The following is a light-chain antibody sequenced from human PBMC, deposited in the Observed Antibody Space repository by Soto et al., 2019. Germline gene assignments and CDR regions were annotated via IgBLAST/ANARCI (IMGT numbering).Light chain of an antibody. J-gene: IGKJ4*01. CDR2: DVS. CDR1: QSVPKDY. CDR3: QQCSISPLT. Sequence: EIVLTQSPGTLSLSPGERATLSCRASQSVPKDYLAWYQHKPGQAPRLLIHDVSSRATGIPDRFSGSGSGTDFTLTISRLEPEDFAVYYCQQCSISPLTFGGGTKVEIK. V-gene: IGKV3-20*01.